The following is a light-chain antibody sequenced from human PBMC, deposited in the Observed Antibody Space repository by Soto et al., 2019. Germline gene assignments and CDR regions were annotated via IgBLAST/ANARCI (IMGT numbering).Light chain of an antibody. Sequence: AIQMTQSPCSLSASVGDRATITCRASQDISNDLGWYQEKPGQAPKLLIYAASNLQSGVPSRFSGSGSGTDFTLTIRSLQPEDFATYYCLQDYNYPWTFGQGTKVEI. V-gene: IGKV1-6*01. J-gene: IGKJ1*01. CDR2: AAS. CDR1: QDISND. CDR3: LQDYNYPWT.